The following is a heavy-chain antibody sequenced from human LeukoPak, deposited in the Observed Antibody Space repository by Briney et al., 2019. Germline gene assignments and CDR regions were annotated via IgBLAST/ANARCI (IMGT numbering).Heavy chain of an antibody. V-gene: IGHV1-8*03. CDR2: MNPNSGNT. CDR3: ARMITFGGVIGRASDY. J-gene: IGHJ4*02. CDR1: GYTFTSYD. Sequence: ASVKVSCKASGYTFTSYDINWVRQATGQGLEWMGWMNPNSGNTGYAQKFQGRVTITRNTSITTAYMELSSLRSEDTAVYYCARMITFGGVIGRASDYWGQGTLVQVFS. D-gene: IGHD3-16*02.